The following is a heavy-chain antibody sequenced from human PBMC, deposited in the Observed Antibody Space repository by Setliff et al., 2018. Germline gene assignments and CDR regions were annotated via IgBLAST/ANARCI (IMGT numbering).Heavy chain of an antibody. CDR2: INHSGST. J-gene: IGHJ4*02. D-gene: IGHD3-3*01. Sequence: PSETLSLTCAVYGGSFSGYYWSWIRQPPGKGQEWIGEINHSGSTNYNPSLKSRVTISVDTSKNQFSLKLSSVTAADTAVYYCARVPNFWSGYLDYWGQGTLVTVSS. CDR1: GGSFSGYY. CDR3: ARVPNFWSGYLDY. V-gene: IGHV4-34*01.